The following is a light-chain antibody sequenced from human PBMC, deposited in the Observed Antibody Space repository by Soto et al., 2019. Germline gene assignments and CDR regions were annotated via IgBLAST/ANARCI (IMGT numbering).Light chain of an antibody. CDR1: SSNIGAGYD. J-gene: IGLJ1*01. V-gene: IGLV1-40*01. CDR3: QSYDTNLRGV. CDR2: ANN. Sequence: QSVLTQPPSVSGAPGQRVTISCTGSSSNIGAGYDVHWYQPFPGTAPKLLIYANNNRPSGVPDRFSASKSGTSASLAITGLQADDEADYYGQSYDTNLRGVFGTGTKLTVL.